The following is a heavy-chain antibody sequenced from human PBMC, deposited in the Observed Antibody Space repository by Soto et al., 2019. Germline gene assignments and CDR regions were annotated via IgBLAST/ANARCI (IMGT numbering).Heavy chain of an antibody. Sequence: SETLSLTCTVSGGSISSSGYYWGWIRQPPGKGLEWIGSISYSGSTYYIPSLKSRVTISVDTSKNQFSLKLSSVTAADTAVYYCASYYYDTSGYYYVPGVYWGQGTLVTVS. CDR1: GGSISSSGYY. D-gene: IGHD3-22*01. CDR2: ISYSGST. J-gene: IGHJ4*02. CDR3: ASYYYDTSGYYYVPGVY. V-gene: IGHV4-39*01.